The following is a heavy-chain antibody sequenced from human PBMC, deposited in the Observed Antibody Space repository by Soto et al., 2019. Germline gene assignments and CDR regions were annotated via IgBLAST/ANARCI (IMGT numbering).Heavy chain of an antibody. CDR1: GDSIRSSSY. CDR2: IYSTGNT. J-gene: IGHJ6*02. V-gene: IGHV4-39*01. D-gene: IGHD6-13*01. Sequence: SETLSLTCTFSGDSIRSSSYWVWIRQPPGKGLEWIGSIYSTGNTYYNPSLNSQVTISVDTSKNQFSLNVISVTAADTAVYYCRRSSRYSTDVWGQGTTVTVSS. CDR3: RRSSRYSTDV.